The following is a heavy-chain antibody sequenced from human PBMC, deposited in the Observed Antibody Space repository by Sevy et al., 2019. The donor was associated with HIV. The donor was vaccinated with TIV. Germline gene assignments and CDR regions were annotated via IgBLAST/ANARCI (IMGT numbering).Heavy chain of an antibody. D-gene: IGHD2-15*01. CDR1: GFTFSSYA. V-gene: IGHV3-30-3*01. J-gene: IGHJ3*02. CDR3: ARQYCSGGSCYFGADAFDI. Sequence: GSLRLSCAASGFTFSSYAMHWVRQAPGKGLEWVAVISYDGSNKYYADSVKGRFTISRDNSKNTLYLQMNSLRAEDTAVYYCARQYCSGGSCYFGADAFDIWGQGTMVTVSS. CDR2: ISYDGSNK.